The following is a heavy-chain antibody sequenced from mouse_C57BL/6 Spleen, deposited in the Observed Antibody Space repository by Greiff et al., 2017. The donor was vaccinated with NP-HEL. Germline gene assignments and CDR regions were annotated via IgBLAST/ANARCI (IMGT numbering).Heavy chain of an antibody. CDR1: GYTFTSYW. D-gene: IGHD1-1*01. CDR3: ARSGFTTVVATDFDY. Sequence: QVQLKQSGAELVKPGASVKMSCKASGYTFTSYWITWVKQRPGQGLEWIGDIYPGSGSTNYNEKFKSKATLTVDTSSSTAYMQLSSLTSEDSAVYYCARSGFTTVVATDFDYWGQGTTLTVSS. J-gene: IGHJ2*01. CDR2: IYPGSGST. V-gene: IGHV1-55*01.